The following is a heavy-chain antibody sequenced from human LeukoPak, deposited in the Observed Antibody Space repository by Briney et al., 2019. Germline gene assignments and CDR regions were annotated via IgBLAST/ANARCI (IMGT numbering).Heavy chain of an antibody. D-gene: IGHD4-17*01. CDR2: ISSNGSST. Sequence: GGSLRLSCAASGFTFSGDAVHWVRQAPGKGLEYVSAISSNGSSTYYANSVKGRFTISRDNSKNTLYLQMGSLRAEDMAVYYCARGKLDYGDYHYYYGMDVWGQGTTVTVSS. CDR3: ARGKLDYGDYHYYYGMDV. V-gene: IGHV3-64*01. J-gene: IGHJ6*02. CDR1: GFTFSGDA.